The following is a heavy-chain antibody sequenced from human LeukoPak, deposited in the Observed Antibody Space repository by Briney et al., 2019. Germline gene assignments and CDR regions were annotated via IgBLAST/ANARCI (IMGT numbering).Heavy chain of an antibody. CDR1: GGSISSGDYY. D-gene: IGHD6-6*01. CDR3: AAGGYSSSMDLYLDY. J-gene: IGHJ4*02. CDR2: IYYSGST. Sequence: PSETLSLTCTVSGGSISSGDYYWSWIRQPPGKGLEWIGYIYYSGSTYYNPSLKSRVTISVDTSKNQFSLKLSSVTAADTAVYYCAAGGYSSSMDLYLDYWGQGTLVTVSS. V-gene: IGHV4-30-4*08.